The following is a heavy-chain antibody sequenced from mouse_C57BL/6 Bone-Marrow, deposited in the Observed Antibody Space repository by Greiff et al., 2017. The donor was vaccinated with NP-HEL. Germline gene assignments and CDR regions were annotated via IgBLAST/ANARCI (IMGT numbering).Heavy chain of an antibody. CDR2: INPYNGGT. CDR1: GYTFTDYY. Sequence: EVQLQQSGPVLVKPGASVKMSCKASGYTFTDYYMNWVKQSHGKSLEWIGVINPYNGGTSYNQKFKGKATLTVDKSSSTAYMELNSLTSEDSAVYYCARRGAERRGYYFDYWGQGTTLTVSS. J-gene: IGHJ2*01. CDR3: ARRGAERRGYYFDY. D-gene: IGHD3-3*01. V-gene: IGHV1-19*01.